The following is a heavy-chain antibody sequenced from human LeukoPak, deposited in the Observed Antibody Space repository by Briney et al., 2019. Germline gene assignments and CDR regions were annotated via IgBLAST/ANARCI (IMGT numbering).Heavy chain of an antibody. CDR2: IYYSGST. V-gene: IGHV4-59*12. Sequence: SETLSLTCTVSGGSISSYYWSWIRQPPGKGLEWIGYIYYSGSTNYNPSPKSRVTISVDTSKNQFSLKLSSVTAADTAVYYCARAGYCSGGSCPSYYYYMDVWGKGPRSPSP. J-gene: IGHJ6*03. D-gene: IGHD2-15*01. CDR1: GGSISSYY. CDR3: ARAGYCSGGSCPSYYYYMDV.